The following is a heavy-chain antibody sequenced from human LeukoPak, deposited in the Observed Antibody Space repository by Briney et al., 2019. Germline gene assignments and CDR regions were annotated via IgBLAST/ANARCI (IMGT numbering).Heavy chain of an antibody. Sequence: PSETLSLTCAVSGYSISSGYYWGWIRQPPGKGLEWIGSIYHSGSTYYNPSLKSRVTISVDTSKNQFSLKLSSVTAADTAVYYCARAGYYYDSSYYLHPLNFDYWGQGTLVTVSS. D-gene: IGHD3-22*01. V-gene: IGHV4-38-2*01. CDR3: ARAGYYYDSSYYLHPLNFDY. CDR2: IYHSGST. J-gene: IGHJ4*02. CDR1: GYSISSGYY.